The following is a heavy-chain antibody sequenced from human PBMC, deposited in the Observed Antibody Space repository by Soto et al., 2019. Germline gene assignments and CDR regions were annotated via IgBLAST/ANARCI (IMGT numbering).Heavy chain of an antibody. CDR2: ISGSGGTT. V-gene: IGHV3-23*01. CDR3: LKFFVEMGGSSGWPGIFHY. D-gene: IGHD6-25*01. J-gene: IGHJ4*02. Sequence: GGSLRLSCAASGFTFSSYAMSWVRQAPGKGLEWVSAISGSGGTTYYAASVKGRFTISRDNSKNTLFLQLNSLRAEDTAVYYCLKFFVEMGGSSGWPGIFHYCGQGTLVTVSS. CDR1: GFTFSSYA.